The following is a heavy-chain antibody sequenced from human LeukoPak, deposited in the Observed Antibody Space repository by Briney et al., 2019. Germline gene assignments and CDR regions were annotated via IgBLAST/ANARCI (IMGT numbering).Heavy chain of an antibody. CDR3: ARSIAAAGSDY. CDR1: GGTFSSYA. CDR2: IIPILGIA. D-gene: IGHD6-13*01. Sequence: ASVEVSCKASGGTFSSYAISWVRQAPGQGLEWMGRIIPILGIANYAQKFQGRVTITADKSTSTAYMELSSLRSEDTAVYYCARSIAAAGSDYRGPGAPGTVSS. V-gene: IGHV1-69*04. J-gene: IGHJ4*02.